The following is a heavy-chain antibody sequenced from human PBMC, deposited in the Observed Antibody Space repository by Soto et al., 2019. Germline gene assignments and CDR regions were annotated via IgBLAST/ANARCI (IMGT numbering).Heavy chain of an antibody. V-gene: IGHV3-21*06. D-gene: IGHD3-10*01. J-gene: IGHJ4*02. CDR2: ISPSSSFL. Sequence: EVQLVESGGGLVKPGGSLRLSCAASGFSFRSYYMNWVRQAPGRRLEWVSSISPSSSFLNYADSVKGRFTISRDNAKSSVNLQMNSLRAEDTAVYYCATVGTDYGSGSPYYSDYWGQGTLVTVSS. CDR1: GFSFRSYY. CDR3: ATVGTDYGSGSPYYSDY.